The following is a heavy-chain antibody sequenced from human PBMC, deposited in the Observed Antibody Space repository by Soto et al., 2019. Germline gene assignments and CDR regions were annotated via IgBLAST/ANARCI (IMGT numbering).Heavy chain of an antibody. CDR2: INPNSAGT. Sequence: ASVKVSCKASGYTFTGYYMHWVRQAPGQGLEWMGWINPNSAGTSYAQKFQGRVAMTRDTPITTAYMELSGLGFDDTAVYYCAREGIGLALDNWGQGTLVTVS. CDR3: AREGIGLALDN. CDR1: GYTFTGYY. J-gene: IGHJ4*02. D-gene: IGHD3-16*01. V-gene: IGHV1-2*02.